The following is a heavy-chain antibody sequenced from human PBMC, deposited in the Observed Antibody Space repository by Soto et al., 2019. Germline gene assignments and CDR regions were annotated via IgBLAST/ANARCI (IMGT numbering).Heavy chain of an antibody. CDR2: ISYDGSNK. D-gene: IGHD6-13*01. CDR1: GFSFSSYS. CDR3: ARAPPRGIAAPGTWGSGMDV. V-gene: IGHV3-30-3*01. J-gene: IGHJ6*02. Sequence: XGSLRLSCTASGFSFSSYSLHWVRQTPGKGLEWVAVISYDGSNKYYADSAKGRFTVSRDSPKNTLFLQMNSLKPEDTAVYYCARAPPRGIAAPGTWGSGMDVWGQGTTVTVSS.